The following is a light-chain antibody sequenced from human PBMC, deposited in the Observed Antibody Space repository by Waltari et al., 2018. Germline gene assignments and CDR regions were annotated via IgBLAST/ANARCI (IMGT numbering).Light chain of an antibody. J-gene: IGKJ1*01. CDR2: GAS. CDR3: QQYGSSPPWT. Sequence: EIVLTQSPGTLSLSPGERATLSCRASQSVSSSYLAWYQQKPGQAPRLLIYGASSRATGSPDRFSGSGSGTDVTLTISRLEPEDVAVYYCQQYGSSPPWTFGQGTKVEVK. CDR1: QSVSSSY. V-gene: IGKV3-20*01.